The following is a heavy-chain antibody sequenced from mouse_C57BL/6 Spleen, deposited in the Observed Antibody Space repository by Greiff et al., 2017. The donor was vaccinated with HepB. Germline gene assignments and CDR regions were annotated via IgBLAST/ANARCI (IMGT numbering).Heavy chain of an antibody. CDR2: IYPGSGST. V-gene: IGHV1-55*01. CDR3: ALITTVVAPSYGYFDV. Sequence: QVQLQQPGAELVKPGASVKMSCKASGYTFTSYWITWVKQRPGQGLEWIGDIYPGSGSTNYNEKFKSKATLTVDTSSSTAYMQLSSLTSEDSAVYYCALITTVVAPSYGYFDVWGTGTTVTVSS. D-gene: IGHD1-1*01. CDR1: GYTFTSYW. J-gene: IGHJ1*03.